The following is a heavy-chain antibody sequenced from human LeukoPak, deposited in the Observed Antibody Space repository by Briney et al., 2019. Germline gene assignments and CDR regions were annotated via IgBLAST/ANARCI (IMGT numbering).Heavy chain of an antibody. CDR3: ARRAGAYSHPYDY. CDR2: IYSDNT. V-gene: IGHV3-53*01. J-gene: IGHJ4*02. CDR1: GFTVSSNS. D-gene: IGHD4/OR15-4a*01. Sequence: GGSLRLSCTVSGFTVSSNSMSWVRQAPGKGLEWVSFIYSDNTHYSDSVKGRFTISRDNSKNTLYPQMNSLRAEDTAVYYCARRAGAYSHPYDYWGQGTLVTVSS.